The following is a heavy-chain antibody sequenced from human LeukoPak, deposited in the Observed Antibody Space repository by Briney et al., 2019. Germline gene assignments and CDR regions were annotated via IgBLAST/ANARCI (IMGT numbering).Heavy chain of an antibody. CDR1: DGSISSYY. CDR2: IYYTGTT. CDR3: ARWGHFDTSGYFVADY. V-gene: IGHV4-59*01. Sequence: SETLSLTCTVSDGSISSYYWNWFRQPPGKGLEWSGHIYYTGTTHYNPSLKSRVSISIDTSKNQFSLKLRSVTAVDTAVYYCARWGHFDTSGYFVADYWGQGTLITVSS. D-gene: IGHD3-22*01. J-gene: IGHJ4*02.